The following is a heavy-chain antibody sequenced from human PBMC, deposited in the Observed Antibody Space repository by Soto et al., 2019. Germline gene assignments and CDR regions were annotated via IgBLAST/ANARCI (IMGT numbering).Heavy chain of an antibody. CDR2: IYSGGST. Sequence: GGSLRLSCAASGFTVSSNYMSWVRQAPGKGLEWVSVIYSGGSTYYADSVKGRFTISRDNSKNTLYLQMNSLRAEDTAVYYCARDLRYCNNGVCYNWFDPWGQGTLVTVSS. V-gene: IGHV3-53*01. CDR3: ARDLRYCNNGVCYNWFDP. D-gene: IGHD2-8*01. CDR1: GFTVSSNY. J-gene: IGHJ5*02.